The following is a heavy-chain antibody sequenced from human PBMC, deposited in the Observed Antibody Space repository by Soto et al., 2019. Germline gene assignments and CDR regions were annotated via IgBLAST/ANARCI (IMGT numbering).Heavy chain of an antibody. V-gene: IGHV4-34*01. J-gene: IGHJ4*02. CDR1: GGSFSGYY. D-gene: IGHD3-22*01. CDR3: ARFYDSSGYYDY. CDR2: INHSGST. Sequence: SETLSLTCAVYGGSFSGYYWSWIRQPPGKGLEWIGEINHSGSTNYNPSLKSRVTISVDRSKNQFSLKLSSVTAADTAVYYCARFYDSSGYYDYWGQGTLVTVSS.